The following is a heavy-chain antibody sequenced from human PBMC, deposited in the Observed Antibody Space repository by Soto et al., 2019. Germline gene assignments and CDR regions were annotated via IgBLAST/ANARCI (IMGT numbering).Heavy chain of an antibody. Sequence: EVQLVESGGGLVQPGGSLRLSCAASGFTFSSYSMNWVRQAPGKGLEWVSYISSSSTIYYADSVKGRFTISRDNAKNSLYLQMNSLRDEDTAVYYCARGHGDYLSYYYYYGMDVWGQGTTVTVSS. CDR1: GFTFSSYS. CDR2: ISSSSTI. CDR3: ARGHGDYLSYYYYYGMDV. D-gene: IGHD4-17*01. V-gene: IGHV3-48*02. J-gene: IGHJ6*02.